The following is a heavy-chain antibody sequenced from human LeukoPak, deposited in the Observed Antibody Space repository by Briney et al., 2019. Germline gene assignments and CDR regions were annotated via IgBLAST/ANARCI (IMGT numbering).Heavy chain of an antibody. V-gene: IGHV3-23*01. Sequence: GGSLRLSCAASGFTFSSYAMSWVRQDPGKGLEWVSAISGSGGSTYYADSVKGRFTISRDNSKNTLYLQMNSLRAEDTAVYYCAKDTPNVLMVRGVIGPYGMDVWGKGTTVTVSS. J-gene: IGHJ6*04. CDR1: GFTFSSYA. CDR3: AKDTPNVLMVRGVIGPYGMDV. D-gene: IGHD3-10*01. CDR2: ISGSGGST.